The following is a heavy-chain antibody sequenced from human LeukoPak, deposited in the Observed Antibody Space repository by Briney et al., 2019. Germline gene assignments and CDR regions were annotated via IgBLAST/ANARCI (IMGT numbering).Heavy chain of an antibody. CDR3: TTWTDLYDY. J-gene: IGHJ4*02. D-gene: IGHD3/OR15-3a*01. V-gene: IGHV3-15*01. CDR2: IRSKTDGGTI. CDR1: GFSFSNAW. Sequence: GGSLRLSCAASGFSFSNAWMSWVRQAPGMGLDWVGRIRSKTDGGTIDYAAPVKGRFVISRDDSRDTLFLQMNSLRIEDTAMYYCTTWTDLYDYWGQGILVTVSP.